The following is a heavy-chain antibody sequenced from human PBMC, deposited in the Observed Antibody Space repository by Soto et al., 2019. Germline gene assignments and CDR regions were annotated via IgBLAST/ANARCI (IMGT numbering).Heavy chain of an antibody. CDR2: ISYDGSNK. CDR1: GFTFSSYA. V-gene: IGHV3-30-3*01. CDR3: ARDFRIRGYSYGSVFDY. D-gene: IGHD5-18*01. Sequence: PGGSLRLSCAASGFTFSSYAMHWVRKAPGKGLEWVAVISYDGSNKYYADSVKGRFTISRDNSKNTLYLQMNSLRAEDTAVYYCARDFRIRGYSYGSVFDYWGQGTLVTVSS. J-gene: IGHJ4*02.